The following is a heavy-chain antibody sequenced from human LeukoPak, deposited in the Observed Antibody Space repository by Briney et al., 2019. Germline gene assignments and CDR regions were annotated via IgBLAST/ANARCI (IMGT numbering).Heavy chain of an antibody. D-gene: IGHD3-10*01. CDR1: VYSFTTYR. CDR3: ARADRGVHDY. CDR2: MDPSDSDT. Sequence: GESLKISCKGAVYSFTTYRIGWLRQMPGKGLEWMGLMDPSDSDTRYSPSFQGQVTISADKSISTAYLQWSSLKASDTAMYYCARADRGVHDYWGQGTLITVSA. V-gene: IGHV5-51*01. J-gene: IGHJ4*02.